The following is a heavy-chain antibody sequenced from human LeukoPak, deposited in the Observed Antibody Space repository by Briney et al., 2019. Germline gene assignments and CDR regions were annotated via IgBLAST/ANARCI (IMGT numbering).Heavy chain of an antibody. CDR1: GGSVSNYY. V-gene: IGHV4-59*02. CDR3: ARVKGREGSTVIIDY. J-gene: IGHJ4*02. Sequence: ASETLSLTCTVSGGSVSNYYRSWIRQSPGKGLEWIGYISHSGSVNYNPSLKSRVTMSVDTSKNQFSLKLSSVTAADTAVYYCARVKGREGSTVIIDYWGQGTLVTVSS. CDR2: ISHSGSV. D-gene: IGHD3-10*01.